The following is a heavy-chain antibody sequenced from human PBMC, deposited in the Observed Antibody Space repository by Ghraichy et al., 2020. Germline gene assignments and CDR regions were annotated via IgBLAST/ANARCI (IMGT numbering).Heavy chain of an antibody. Sequence: SETLSLTCTVSGGSISSYYWSWIRQPPGKGLEWIGYIYYSGSTNYNPSLKSRVTISVDTSKNQFSLKLSSVTAADTAVYYCARSGYGMRRRFDYWGQGTLVTVSS. V-gene: IGHV4-59*01. D-gene: IGHD5-12*01. CDR1: GGSISSYY. CDR2: IYYSGST. CDR3: ARSGYGMRRRFDY. J-gene: IGHJ4*02.